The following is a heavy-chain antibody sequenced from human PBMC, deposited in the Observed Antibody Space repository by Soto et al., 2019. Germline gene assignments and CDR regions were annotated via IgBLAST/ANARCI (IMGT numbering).Heavy chain of an antibody. Sequence: SETLSLTCTVSGGSISSSSYYWGWIRQPPGKGLEWIGSIYYSGSTYYNPSLKSRVTISVDTSKNQFSLKLSSVTAADTAVYYCARAHSWRVDTATLYYFDYWGQGTLVTVSS. J-gene: IGHJ4*02. V-gene: IGHV4-39*01. D-gene: IGHD5-18*01. CDR1: GGSISSSSYY. CDR3: ARAHSWRVDTATLYYFDY. CDR2: IYYSGST.